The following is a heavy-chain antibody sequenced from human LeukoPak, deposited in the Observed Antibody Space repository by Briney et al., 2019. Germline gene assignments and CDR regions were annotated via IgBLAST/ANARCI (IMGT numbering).Heavy chain of an antibody. Sequence: GESLKISCKGSGYKFTNYWIAWVRLMPGQCLEWLGIIYPRDSDTRYSPSFQGQVSISVDTSIDTAYLQWSSVKASDTAMYYCARLLAAPYYINFWGQGTLVTVSS. CDR2: IYPRDSDT. CDR1: GYKFTNYW. J-gene: IGHJ4*02. CDR3: ARLLAAPYYINF. D-gene: IGHD6-25*01. V-gene: IGHV5-51*01.